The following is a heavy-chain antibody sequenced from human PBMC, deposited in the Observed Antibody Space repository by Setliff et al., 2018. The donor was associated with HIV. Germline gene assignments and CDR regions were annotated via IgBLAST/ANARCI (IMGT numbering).Heavy chain of an antibody. Sequence: GSLRLSCAASGFAFSSYAMSWVRQTPEKGLEWVSISGGSTYYADSAKGRFIISRDNSQNTLYLQMNSLRADDTAIYYCAKGFRPVDTALVSGPTYWGQGIRVTVSS. D-gene: IGHD5-18*01. CDR1: GFAFSSYA. J-gene: IGHJ4*02. CDR3: AKGFRPVDTALVSGPTY. CDR2: SGGST. V-gene: IGHV3-23*01.